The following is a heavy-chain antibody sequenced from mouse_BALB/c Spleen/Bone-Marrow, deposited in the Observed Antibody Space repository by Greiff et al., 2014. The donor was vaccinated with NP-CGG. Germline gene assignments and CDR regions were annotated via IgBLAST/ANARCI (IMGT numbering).Heavy chain of an antibody. Sequence: VKLVESGPELVKPGASVKMSCKASGYIFTDYVINRVKQRGGQGLEWIGEIYPESGSTYYNEKFKGKATLTADKSSNTVYMQLSSLTSEDSAVYFCARGPWFAYWGQGTLVTVSA. CDR3: ARGPWFAY. J-gene: IGHJ3*01. CDR2: IYPESGST. V-gene: IGHV1-77*01. CDR1: GYIFTDYV.